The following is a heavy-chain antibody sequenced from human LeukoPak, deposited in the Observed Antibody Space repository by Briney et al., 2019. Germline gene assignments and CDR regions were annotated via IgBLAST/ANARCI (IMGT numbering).Heavy chain of an antibody. CDR1: GFTFSSYW. Sequence: GGSLRLSCAASGFTFSSYWMSWVRQAPGKGLEWVANIKQDGSEKHYVDSVKGRFTISRDNAKNSLYLQMNSLRAEDTAVYYCARSLYPSGSFFDYWGQGTLVTVSS. CDR3: ARSLYPSGSFFDY. V-gene: IGHV3-7*01. D-gene: IGHD6-13*01. J-gene: IGHJ4*02. CDR2: IKQDGSEK.